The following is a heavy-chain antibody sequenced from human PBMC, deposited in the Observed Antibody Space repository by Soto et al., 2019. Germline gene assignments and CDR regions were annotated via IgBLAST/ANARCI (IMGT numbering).Heavy chain of an antibody. D-gene: IGHD6-13*01. CDR2: IYYSGST. CDR3: ARDSSSSSWFRGMDV. CDR1: GGSISSGGYY. V-gene: IGHV4-31*03. Sequence: QVQLQESGPGLVKPSQTLSLTCTVSGGSISSGGYYWSWIRQHPGKGLEWIGYIYYSGSTYYNPSLKSRVTISVDTSKNQCSLKLSSVTAADTAVYYCARDSSSSSWFRGMDVWGQGTTVTVSS. J-gene: IGHJ6*02.